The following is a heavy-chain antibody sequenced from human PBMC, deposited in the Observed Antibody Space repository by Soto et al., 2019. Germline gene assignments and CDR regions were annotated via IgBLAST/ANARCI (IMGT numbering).Heavy chain of an antibody. CDR1: GFTLCSYW. D-gene: IGHD1-26*01. V-gene: IGHV3-7*03. CDR2: IKQDGSEK. J-gene: IGHJ6*02. CDR3: ARGTLVGATGRHYYYGMDV. Sequence: GGSLRISCAASGFTLCSYWMSWVRQAPGEGVGWGANIKQDGSEKYYVDSVKGRFTISRDNAKNSLYLQMNSLRAEDTAVYYCARGTLVGATGRHYYYGMDVWGQGTTVTV.